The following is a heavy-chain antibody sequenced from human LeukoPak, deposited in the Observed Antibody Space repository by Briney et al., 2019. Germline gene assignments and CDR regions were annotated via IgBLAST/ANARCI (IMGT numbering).Heavy chain of an antibody. V-gene: IGHV3-48*02. CDR1: GFTFSRFG. D-gene: IGHD2-15*01. CDR2: ISSSSSAI. CDR3: AQKGGTDH. J-gene: IGHJ4*02. Sequence: GGSLRLSCAASGFTFSRFGMNWVRQAPGKGLEWISYISSSSSAIYYADSVKGRFTISRDNAKNSLYLQMNSLRDEDTAVYYCAQKGGTDHWGQGTLVTVSS.